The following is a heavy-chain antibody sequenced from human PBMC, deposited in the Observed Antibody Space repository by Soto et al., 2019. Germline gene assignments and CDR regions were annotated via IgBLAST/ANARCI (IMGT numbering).Heavy chain of an antibody. J-gene: IGHJ3*02. CDR2: INPSGGST. D-gene: IGHD1-7*01. V-gene: IGHV1-46*01. CDR1: GYTFTSYY. CDR3: ARELELRAFDI. Sequence: GASVKVSCKASGYTFTSYYMHWVRQAPGQGLEWMGIINPSGGSTSYAQKFQGRVTITADESTSTAYMELSSLRSEDTAVYYCARELELRAFDIWGQGTMVTVSS.